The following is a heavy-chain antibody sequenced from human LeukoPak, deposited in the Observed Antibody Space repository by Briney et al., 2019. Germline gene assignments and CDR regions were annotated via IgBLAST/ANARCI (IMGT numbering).Heavy chain of an antibody. Sequence: SYTLSLTCTVASCSISSYYWSWIRQPPGKGLDCIGYIYYSGSTTYNPSLKSRVTISVDTSKNQLSLKLSSVTAADTAVYYCARGLGGSSGCFGYWGQGTLVTVSS. V-gene: IGHV4-59*01. CDR2: IYYSGST. CDR1: SCSISSYY. CDR3: ARGLGGSSGCFGY. D-gene: IGHD6-19*01. J-gene: IGHJ4*02.